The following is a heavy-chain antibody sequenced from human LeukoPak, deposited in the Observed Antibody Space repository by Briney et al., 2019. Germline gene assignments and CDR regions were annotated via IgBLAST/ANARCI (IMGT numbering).Heavy chain of an antibody. Sequence: PGGSLRLSCAASGFTFSSYGMHWVRQAPGKGLEWVAVISYDGSNKYYADSVKGRFTISRDNPKNTLYLQMNSLRAEDTAVYYCGSHRGRVYWYFDLWGRGTLVTVSS. CDR1: GFTFSSYG. D-gene: IGHD6-13*01. V-gene: IGHV3-30*03. J-gene: IGHJ2*01. CDR3: GSHRGRVYWYFDL. CDR2: ISYDGSNK.